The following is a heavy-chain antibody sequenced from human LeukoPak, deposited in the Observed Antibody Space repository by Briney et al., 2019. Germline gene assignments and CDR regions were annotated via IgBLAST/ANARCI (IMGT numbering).Heavy chain of an antibody. J-gene: IGHJ4*02. CDR3: AKDLPSVVAATPKYFDY. CDR1: GFTFSSYA. V-gene: IGHV3-23*01. D-gene: IGHD2-15*01. CDR2: ISGSGGST. Sequence: GGSLRLSCAASGFTFSSYAMSWVRQAPGKGLEWVSAISGSGGSTYYADSVKGRFTISRDNSKNTLYLQVNSLRAEDTAVYYCAKDLPSVVAATPKYFDYWGQGTLVTVSS.